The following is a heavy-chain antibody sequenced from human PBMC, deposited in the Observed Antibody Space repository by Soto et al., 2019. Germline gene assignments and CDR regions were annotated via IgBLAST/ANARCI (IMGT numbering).Heavy chain of an antibody. CDR3: GRGFHDYGDFHFDY. V-gene: IGHV1-69*13. D-gene: IGHD4-17*01. CDR2: IIPIFGTA. CDR1: GGTFSSYA. J-gene: IGHJ4*02. Sequence: SVKVSCQTSGGTFSSYAISWVRQAPGQGLEWMGGIIPIFGTANYAQKFQGRVTITADESTSTAYMELSSLRSEDTAVYYCGRGFHDYGDFHFDYWGQGTLVTVSS.